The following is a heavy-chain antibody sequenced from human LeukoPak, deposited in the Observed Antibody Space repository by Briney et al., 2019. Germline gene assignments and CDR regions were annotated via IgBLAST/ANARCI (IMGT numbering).Heavy chain of an antibody. V-gene: IGHV3-7*03. CDR2: VNRDGSET. J-gene: IGHJ6*02. CDR3: ARNNGMDV. CDR1: GFTFSTYW. Sequence: GGSLRLSCSASGFTFSTYWMTWVRQVPGRGPEWVANVNRDGSETYYLDSVKGRFTISKDNAKNSLYLQMNSLRAEDTALYHCARNNGMDVWGQGTTVIVSS.